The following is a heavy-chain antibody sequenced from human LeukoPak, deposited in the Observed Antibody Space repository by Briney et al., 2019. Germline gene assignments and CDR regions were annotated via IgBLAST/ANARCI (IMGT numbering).Heavy chain of an antibody. CDR2: IYYSGST. D-gene: IGHD3-3*01. CDR3: ASQNKNSPITIFGVVIRHFDY. CDR1: GGSISSSSYY. J-gene: IGHJ4*02. V-gene: IGHV4-39*01. Sequence: SETLPLTCTVSGGSISSSSYYWGWIRQPPGKGLEWTGSIYYSGSTYYNPSLKSRVTISVDTSKNQFSLKLSSVTAADTAVYYCASQNKNSPITIFGVVIRHFDYWGQGTLVTVSS.